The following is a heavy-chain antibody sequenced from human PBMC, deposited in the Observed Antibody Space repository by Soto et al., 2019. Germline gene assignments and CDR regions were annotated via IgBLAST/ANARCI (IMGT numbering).Heavy chain of an antibody. J-gene: IGHJ5*02. D-gene: IGHD3-22*01. Sequence: QVQLQESGPGLVKASETLSLTCAVSGYSISSVYYWGWLRQPPGKGLEWLGSIYHGGSTYYNPSLNSRVTLSIDMTNNHVSLILNSVTAADTAVYYCARVGPWVPYYYDSSPYTFENWFDPWGQGTLVTVSS. V-gene: IGHV4-38-2*01. CDR2: IYHGGST. CDR3: ARVGPWVPYYYDSSPYTFENWFDP. CDR1: GYSISSVYY.